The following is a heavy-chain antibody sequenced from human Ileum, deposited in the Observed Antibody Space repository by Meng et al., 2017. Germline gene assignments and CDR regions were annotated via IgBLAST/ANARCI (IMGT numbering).Heavy chain of an antibody. CDR1: GFHFSGAW. J-gene: IGHJ4*02. CDR2: IKNQDAGATT. CDR3: TTDLGSLNYYSHNGY. D-gene: IGHD2-21*02. V-gene: IGHV3-15*05. Sequence: GESLKISCAASGFHFSGAWMTWVRQAPGKGLEWVGRIKNQDAGATTDYAAPVQGRFTISRDDAKDTLYLQLSSLRTEDTAVYFCTTDLGSLNYYSHNGYWGQGTLVTVSS.